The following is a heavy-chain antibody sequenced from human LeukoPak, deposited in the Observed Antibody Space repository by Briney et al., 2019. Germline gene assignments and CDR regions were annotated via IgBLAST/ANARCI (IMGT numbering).Heavy chain of an antibody. CDR2: ISYDGSNK. V-gene: IGHV3-30*04. CDR3: ARRSAVSPGYYYYGMDV. Sequence: PGGSLRLSCAASGFTFSSYAMHWVRQAPGKGLEWVAVISYDGSNKYYADSVKGRFTISRDNSKNTLYLQMNSLRAEDTAVYYCARRSAVSPGYYYYGMDVWGQGTTVTVSS. J-gene: IGHJ6*02. CDR1: GFTFSSYA.